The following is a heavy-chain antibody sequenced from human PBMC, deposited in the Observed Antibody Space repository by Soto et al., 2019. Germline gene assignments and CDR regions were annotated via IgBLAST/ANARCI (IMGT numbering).Heavy chain of an antibody. Sequence: PGGSLRLSCAASGFTFSGSATHWVRQASGKGLEWVGRIRSKANSYATAYAASVKGRFTISRDDSKNTAYLQMNSLKTEDTAVYYCTRLYYYDSSGFWGQGTLVTVSS. CDR1: GFTFSGSA. CDR3: TRLYYYDSSGF. CDR2: IRSKANSYAT. V-gene: IGHV3-73*01. D-gene: IGHD3-22*01. J-gene: IGHJ4*02.